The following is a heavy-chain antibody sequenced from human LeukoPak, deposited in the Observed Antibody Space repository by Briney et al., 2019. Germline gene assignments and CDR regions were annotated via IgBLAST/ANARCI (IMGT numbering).Heavy chain of an antibody. D-gene: IGHD1-1*01. CDR3: AIWTSGNY. J-gene: IGHJ4*02. CDR1: QFTFNGSW. V-gene: IGHV3-7*01. CDR2: MDPTGSQK. Sequence: PGGSLRLSCADSQFTFNGSWMNWVRKAPGKGLEWVANMDPTGSQKRYVDSVRGRSTISKDNPGASLYLDMHSLRAEDTAIYYCAIWTSGNYWGQGTLVTVSS.